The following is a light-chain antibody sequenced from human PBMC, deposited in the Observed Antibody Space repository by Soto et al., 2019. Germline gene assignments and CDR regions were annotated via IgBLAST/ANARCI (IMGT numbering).Light chain of an antibody. CDR2: AAS. CDR1: EFLSSSY. Sequence: EIVLTQSPGTLSLSPGERATLSCRASEFLSSSYLVWYQQKPGQAPRLLIYAASRRATGIPDRFSGSGSATEYPLTINTLEPEDFAVYDCQQQGTFGQGTKLEIK. V-gene: IGKV3-20*01. CDR3: QQQGT. J-gene: IGKJ2*01.